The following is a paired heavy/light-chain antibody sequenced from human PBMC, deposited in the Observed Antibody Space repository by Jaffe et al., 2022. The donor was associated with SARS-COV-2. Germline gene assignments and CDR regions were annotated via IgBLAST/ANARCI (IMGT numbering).Light chain of an antibody. CDR1: QSVSSY. V-gene: IGKV3-11*01. Sequence: EIVLTQSPATLSLSPGERATLSCRASQSVSSYLAWYQQKPGQAPRLLIYDASNRATGIPARFSGSGSGTDFTLTISSLEPEDFAVYYCQQRSNWPITFGQGTRLEIK. J-gene: IGKJ5*01. CDR3: QQRSNWPIT. CDR2: DAS.
Heavy chain of an antibody. V-gene: IGHV3-23*01. CDR2: ISGSGGTT. CDR3: ADDSVGPTGDYFFDY. CDR1: GFTFSNYA. J-gene: IGHJ4*02. Sequence: EVQLLESGGGLVQPGGSLRLSCAASGFTFSNYALSWVRQAPGKGLEWVSTISGSGGTTYYADSVRGRFTISRDKSKNTLFLQMNSLRVEDTAVYYCADDSVGPTGDYFFDYWGQGTLVTVSS. D-gene: IGHD1-26*01.